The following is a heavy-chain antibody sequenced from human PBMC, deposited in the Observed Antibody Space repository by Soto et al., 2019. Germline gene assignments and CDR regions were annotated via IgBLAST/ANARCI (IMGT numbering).Heavy chain of an antibody. CDR1: GFTFSSYA. CDR2: ISGTGSPT. V-gene: IGHV3-23*01. Sequence: GGSLRLSCAASGFTFSSYAMTWVRQAPGRGLEWVSAISGTGSPTYYADSVKGRFTISRDNSKNTLYLQMNSLRADDTAVYYCARDMSGGTYNYYYGMDVRGQGTKVTVSS. J-gene: IGHJ6*02. D-gene: IGHD1-26*01. CDR3: ARDMSGGTYNYYYGMDV.